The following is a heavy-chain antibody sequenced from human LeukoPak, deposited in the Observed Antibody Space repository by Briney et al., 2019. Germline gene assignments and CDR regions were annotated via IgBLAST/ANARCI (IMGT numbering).Heavy chain of an antibody. V-gene: IGHV3-30*02. CDR1: GFTFSTHG. D-gene: IGHD3-22*01. CDR3: AKWASSGYCFHH. Sequence: PGGSLRLSCAASGFTFSTHGMHWVRQAPGKGLEWVAFIRYDGSNKYYADSVKGRFTISRDNSKNTLYLQINSLRAEDTAVYYCAKWASSGYCFHHWGQGTLVTVSS. CDR2: IRYDGSNK. J-gene: IGHJ1*01.